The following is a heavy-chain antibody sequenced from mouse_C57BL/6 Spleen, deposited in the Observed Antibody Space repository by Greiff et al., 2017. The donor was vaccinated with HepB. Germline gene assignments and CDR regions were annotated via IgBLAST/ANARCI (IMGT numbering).Heavy chain of an antibody. CDR1: GYTFTSYW. J-gene: IGHJ2*01. V-gene: IGHV1-52*01. CDR3: ERTPDNYGSSYFDD. Sequence: VQLQQPGAELVRPGSSVKLSCKASGYTFTSYWMHWVKQRPIQGLEWIGNIDPSDSETHYNQKFKDKATLTVDKSSSTAYIELSSLTSEDSAVYYCERTPDNYGSSYFDDWGQGTTLTVSS. D-gene: IGHD1-1*01. CDR2: IDPSDSET.